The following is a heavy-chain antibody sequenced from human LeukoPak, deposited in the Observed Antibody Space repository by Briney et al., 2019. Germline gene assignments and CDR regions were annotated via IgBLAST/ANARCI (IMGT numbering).Heavy chain of an antibody. Sequence: PGGSLRLSCAASGFTFSDYYMSWIRQAPGKGLEWLSCISSSGRTIYYADFVKGRFTISRDNAKNSLYLQMSSLRVEDTAVYYCARWRGGMGLLNPPYFDYWGLGTLVTVSS. CDR1: GFTFSDYY. CDR3: ARWRGGMGLLNPPYFDY. V-gene: IGHV3-11*04. J-gene: IGHJ4*02. D-gene: IGHD3-3*01. CDR2: ISSSGRTI.